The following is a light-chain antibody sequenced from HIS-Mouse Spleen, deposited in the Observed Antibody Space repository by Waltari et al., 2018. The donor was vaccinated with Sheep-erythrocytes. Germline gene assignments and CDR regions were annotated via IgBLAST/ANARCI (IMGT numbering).Light chain of an antibody. CDR2: GAS. CDR1: QSVSSSY. V-gene: IGKV3-20*01. CDR3: QQYGSSPWT. Sequence: EIVLTQSPRPLSLPPGGIATLSCRASQSVSSSYLAWYQQKPGQAPRLLIYGASSRATGIPDRFSGSGSGTDFTLTISRLEPEDFAVYYCQQYGSSPWTFGQGTKVEIK. J-gene: IGKJ1*01.